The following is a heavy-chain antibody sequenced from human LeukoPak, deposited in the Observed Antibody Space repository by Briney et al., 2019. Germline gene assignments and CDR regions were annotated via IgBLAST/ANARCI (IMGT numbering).Heavy chain of an antibody. D-gene: IGHD6-13*01. CDR3: AREYDSRARFDS. Sequence: NPRGSLRLSCAGSGDSFIRHTMNWVRRAPGKGLEWISYIWSSGEYIYYADSVKGRFTISRDNSRTSLYLQMNSLRVEDTAIYYCAREYDSRARFDSWGQGTLVTVSS. J-gene: IGHJ4*02. V-gene: IGHV3-21*05. CDR2: IWSSGEYI. CDR1: GDSFIRHT.